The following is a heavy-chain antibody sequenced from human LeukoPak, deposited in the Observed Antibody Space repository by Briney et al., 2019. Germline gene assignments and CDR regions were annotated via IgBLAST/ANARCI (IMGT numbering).Heavy chain of an antibody. J-gene: IGHJ6*04. CDR3: ATTSFPGGYYYYGMDV. Sequence: GALRLSCAASGFTFSSYGMNWVRQAPGKGLEWVSYISSSGSTIYYADSVKGRFTISRDNAKNSLYLQMNSLRAEDTAVYYCATTSFPGGYYYYGMDVWGKGTTVTVSS. CDR1: GFTFSSYG. CDR2: ISSSGSTI. V-gene: IGHV3-48*03. D-gene: IGHD2/OR15-2a*01.